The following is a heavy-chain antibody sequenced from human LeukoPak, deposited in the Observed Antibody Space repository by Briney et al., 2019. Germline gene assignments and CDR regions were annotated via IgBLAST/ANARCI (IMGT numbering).Heavy chain of an antibody. D-gene: IGHD2-15*01. CDR3: AKNGGSQCYSHLDS. Sequence: GGSLRLSCAASGFTFSSYAMSWVREAPGKGLEWVSGTRGSGGSTYYAGSVKGRFTISRDNSKNTLYLQMNSLRVEDTAVYYCAKNGGSQCYSHLDSWGQETLVTVSS. V-gene: IGHV3-23*01. J-gene: IGHJ4*02. CDR1: GFTFSSYA. CDR2: TRGSGGST.